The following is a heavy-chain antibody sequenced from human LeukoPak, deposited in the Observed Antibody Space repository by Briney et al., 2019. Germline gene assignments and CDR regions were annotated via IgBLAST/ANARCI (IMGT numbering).Heavy chain of an antibody. CDR1: GFTFRSYW. CDR2: IKADGSEN. V-gene: IGHV3-7*01. J-gene: IGHJ4*02. D-gene: IGHD2-21*01. CDR3: VRDRETSCGFDLPDY. Sequence: GGSLRLSCAASGFTFRSYWMSWVRQAPGKGLEWVANIKADGSENYYVDSVKGRFTISRDNAKNSLYLQMDSLRAGDTAVYYCVRDRETSCGFDLPDYWGQGTLVTVSS.